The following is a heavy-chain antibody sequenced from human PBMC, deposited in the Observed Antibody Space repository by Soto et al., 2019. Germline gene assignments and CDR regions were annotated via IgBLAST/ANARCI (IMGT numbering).Heavy chain of an antibody. D-gene: IGHD4-4*01. V-gene: IGHV3-66*01. CDR3: VSRRLYSNNFDY. CDR1: GFSVSSTY. Sequence: GGSLRLSCAASGFSVSSTYMNWVRQAPGKGLEWVSIVYSGGSTYYADSVKGRFTISRDNSKNTLYLQMNSLRAEDTAVYYCVSRRLYSNNFDYWGQGTLVTVSS. J-gene: IGHJ4*02. CDR2: VYSGGST.